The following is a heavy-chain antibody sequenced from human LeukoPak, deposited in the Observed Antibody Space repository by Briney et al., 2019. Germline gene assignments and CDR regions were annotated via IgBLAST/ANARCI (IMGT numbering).Heavy chain of an antibody. D-gene: IGHD5-18*01. Sequence: GGSLRLSCAASGFTFYDYAMHCVRHAPGKGLEWVSLISGDGGSTIYADSVKGRFTISRHNSKNSLYLRMNSMRTEDTALYYCAKVPLKGYNYGYYFDYWGQGTLVTVSS. J-gene: IGHJ4*02. V-gene: IGHV3-43*02. CDR1: GFTFYDYA. CDR2: ISGDGGST. CDR3: AKVPLKGYNYGYYFDY.